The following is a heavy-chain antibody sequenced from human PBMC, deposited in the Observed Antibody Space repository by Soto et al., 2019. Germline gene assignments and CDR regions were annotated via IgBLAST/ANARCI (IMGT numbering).Heavy chain of an antibody. CDR1: GFNFKNNA. CDR2: IISGGSTT. Sequence: GGSLRLSCAASGFNFKNNAMNWVRQAPGKGLEWLSSIISGGSTTYYADSVRGRFTISRDNSKNTLYLQMNSLRAEDTALYYCAKARYGDGRGFDFWGQGTLVTVFS. V-gene: IGHV3-23*01. D-gene: IGHD4-17*01. J-gene: IGHJ4*03. CDR3: AKARYGDGRGFDF.